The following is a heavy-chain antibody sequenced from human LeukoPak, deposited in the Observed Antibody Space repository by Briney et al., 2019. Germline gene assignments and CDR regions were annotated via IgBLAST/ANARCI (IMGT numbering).Heavy chain of an antibody. V-gene: IGHV3-30-3*01. CDR3: ARGVYIAAAQYGY. CDR2: ISYDGSNK. CDR1: GFTFSSYA. D-gene: IGHD6-13*01. J-gene: IGHJ4*02. Sequence: GGSLRLSCAASGFTFSSYAMHWVRQAPGKGLEWVAVISYDGSNKYYADSVKGRFTISRDNSKNTLYLQMNSLRAEDTAVYYCARGVYIAAAQYGYWGQGTLVSVSS.